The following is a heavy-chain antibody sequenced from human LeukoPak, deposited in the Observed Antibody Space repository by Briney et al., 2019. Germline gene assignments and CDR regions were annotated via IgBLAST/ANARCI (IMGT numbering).Heavy chain of an antibody. CDR2: IYHSGST. CDR3: ARGPSSSWYNWFDP. Sequence: SETLSLTCGVSGGSFSGYYWSWIQQPPGKGLEWIGYIYHSGSTHYNPSLKSRVTISVDRSKNQFSLKLSSVTAADTAVYYCARGPSSSWYNWFDPWGQGTLVTVSS. CDR1: GGSFSGYY. J-gene: IGHJ5*02. V-gene: IGHV4-34*01. D-gene: IGHD6-13*01.